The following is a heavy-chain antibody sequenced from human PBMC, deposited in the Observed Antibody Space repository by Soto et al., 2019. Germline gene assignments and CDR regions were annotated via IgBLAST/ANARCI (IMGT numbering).Heavy chain of an antibody. CDR3: GRLDPAFSIDY. V-gene: IGHV4-59*01. CDR2: ISSSGNT. CDR1: DGSISNFY. Sequence: SETLSLTCTVSDGSISNFYWSWIRQPPGKGLEWIGYISSSGNTNYNPSLKSRVSVSVDTSKNQFSLNLTSVTAADTGVYYCGRLDPAFSIDYWGQGSLVTVSS. J-gene: IGHJ4*02. D-gene: IGHD2-2*03.